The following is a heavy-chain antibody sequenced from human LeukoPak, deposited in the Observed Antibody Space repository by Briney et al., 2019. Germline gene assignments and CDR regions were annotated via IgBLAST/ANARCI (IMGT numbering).Heavy chain of an antibody. V-gene: IGHV4-39*07. D-gene: IGHD3-22*01. Sequence: SETLSLTCTVSGGSISSSSYYWGWIRQPPGKGLEWIGTMYYSGSTYYNPSLKSRVTISVDTSKNQFSLKLSSVTAADTAVYYCAREDSSGFFYYYMDVWGKGTTVTISS. J-gene: IGHJ6*03. CDR2: MYYSGST. CDR1: GGSISSSSYY. CDR3: AREDSSGFFYYYMDV.